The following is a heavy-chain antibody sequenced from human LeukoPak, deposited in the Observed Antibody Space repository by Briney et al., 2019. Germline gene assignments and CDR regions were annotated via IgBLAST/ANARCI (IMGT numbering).Heavy chain of an antibody. V-gene: IGHV4-38-2*02. CDR1: GYSISSGYY. D-gene: IGHD3-10*01. Sequence: PSETLSLTCTVSGYSISSGYYWGWIRQPPGKGLEWIGSIYHSGSTYYNPSLKSRVTISVDTSKNQFSLKLRSVTTADTAVYYCVRPRGRVSWFDPWGQGTLVTVSS. CDR3: VRPRGRVSWFDP. CDR2: IYHSGST. J-gene: IGHJ5*02.